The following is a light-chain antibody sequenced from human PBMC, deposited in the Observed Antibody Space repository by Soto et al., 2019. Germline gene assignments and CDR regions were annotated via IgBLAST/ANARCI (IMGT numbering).Light chain of an antibody. V-gene: IGLV2-14*01. CDR1: SSDFGRYNH. CDR3: NSHTSGDFRV. Sequence: QSALTQPASVSASPGQSIPISCTGTSSDFGRYNHVSWYQHHPGKAPKLIISEVSNRPSGVSNRFSGSKSGYTASLTISGLQSEYEADYYCNSHTSGDFRVFGTGTKLTVL. CDR2: EVS. J-gene: IGLJ1*01.